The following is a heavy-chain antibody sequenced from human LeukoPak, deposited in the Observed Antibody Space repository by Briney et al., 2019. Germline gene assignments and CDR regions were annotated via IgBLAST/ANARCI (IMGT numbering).Heavy chain of an antibody. CDR2: ITTTSSYI. CDR1: GFTFSSYS. Sequence: GGSLRLSCAASGFTFSSYSFNWVRQAPGKGLEWVSSITTTSSYIWYADSVKGRFTISRDNAKNSLYLQMNSLRAEDTAVYYCARTSMATGAWDWGQGTLVTVSS. CDR3: ARTSMATGAWD. J-gene: IGHJ4*02. V-gene: IGHV3-21*01. D-gene: IGHD5-12*01.